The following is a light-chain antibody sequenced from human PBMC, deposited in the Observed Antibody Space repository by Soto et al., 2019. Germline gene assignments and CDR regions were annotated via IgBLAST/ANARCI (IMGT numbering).Light chain of an antibody. Sequence: QSVRTQPPSVSGAPGQRGTISCTGSISNIGAGYDVHWYQQLPGTAPKLLIYGSSNRPSGVPDRFSGSKSGTSASLAITGLQAEDEADYYCQSYDSSLRRVFGGGTKLTVL. CDR2: GSS. CDR3: QSYDSSLRRV. CDR1: ISNIGAGYD. J-gene: IGLJ2*01. V-gene: IGLV1-40*01.